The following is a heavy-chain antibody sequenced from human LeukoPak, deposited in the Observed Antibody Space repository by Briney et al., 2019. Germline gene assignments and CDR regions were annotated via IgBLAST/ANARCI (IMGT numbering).Heavy chain of an antibody. D-gene: IGHD2-2*01. Sequence: GGSLRLSCSASGFTFSNYWISWVRQAPGKGLEWVANVKQDGSEKYYVDSVKGRFTVSRDNSKNTLYLQMNSLRGEDTALYYCAKDRIAVVPAAIGDYWGQGTLVTVSS. CDR2: VKQDGSEK. V-gene: IGHV3-7*01. CDR1: GFTFSNYW. J-gene: IGHJ4*02. CDR3: AKDRIAVVPAAIGDY.